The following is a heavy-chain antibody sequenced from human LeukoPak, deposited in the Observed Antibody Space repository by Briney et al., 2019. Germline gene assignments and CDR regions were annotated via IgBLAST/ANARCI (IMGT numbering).Heavy chain of an antibody. CDR2: IYYSGST. Sequence: SETLSLTCSVSGGSVSSGNYYWSWIRQPPGKGLEWIGYIYYSGSTNYNPSLKSRVTISVDTSKNQFSLMLSSVTAADTAVFYCARLNYGLDVWGQGTTVTVSS. CDR3: ARLNYGLDV. CDR1: GGSVSSGNYY. J-gene: IGHJ6*02. V-gene: IGHV4-61*01.